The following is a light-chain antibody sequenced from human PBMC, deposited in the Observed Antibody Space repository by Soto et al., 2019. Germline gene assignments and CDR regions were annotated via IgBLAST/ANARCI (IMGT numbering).Light chain of an antibody. CDR3: CSHASGSTFYV. CDR1: NSDLGSFNL. V-gene: IGLV2-23*01. J-gene: IGLJ1*01. Sequence: QSALTQPASVSGSPGQSITISCTGSNSDLGSFNLISWYQQHPAKAPKLVIYGGNERPSGVSRRFSGSKSGDTVSLTISGLQAEDEADYYCCSHASGSTFYVFGTGTKLTVL. CDR2: GGN.